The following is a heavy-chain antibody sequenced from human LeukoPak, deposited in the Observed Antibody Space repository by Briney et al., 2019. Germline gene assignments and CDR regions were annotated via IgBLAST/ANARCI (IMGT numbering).Heavy chain of an antibody. CDR1: GGSISSYY. D-gene: IGHD2-21*02. CDR2: IYYSGST. Sequence: SETLSLTCTVSGGSISSYYWSWIRQPPGKGLEWIGYIYYSGSTYYNPSLKSRVTISVDRSKNQFSLKLSSVTAADTAVCYCARGVFVVVTAIPVGAFDIWGQGTMVTVSS. V-gene: IGHV4-59*12. J-gene: IGHJ3*02. CDR3: ARGVFVVVTAIPVGAFDI.